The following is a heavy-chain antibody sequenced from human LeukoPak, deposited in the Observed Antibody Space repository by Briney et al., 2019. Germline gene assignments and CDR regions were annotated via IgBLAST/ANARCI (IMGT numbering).Heavy chain of an antibody. CDR1: GYTFTGYY. CDR3: ARDLLGSSSRT. Sequence: ASVKVSCKASGYTFTGYYMYWVRQAPGQGLEWMRRINPNSGGTNYAQKFQGRVTMTRDTSISTAYMELSRLRSDDTAVYYCARDLLGSSSRTWGQGTLVTVSS. V-gene: IGHV1-2*06. J-gene: IGHJ5*02. CDR2: INPNSGGT. D-gene: IGHD7-27*01.